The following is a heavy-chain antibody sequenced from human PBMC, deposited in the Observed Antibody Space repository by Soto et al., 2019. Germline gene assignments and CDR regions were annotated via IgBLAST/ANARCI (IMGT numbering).Heavy chain of an antibody. CDR1: GFTFSTYA. CDR3: AKNWDTTSSSSSH. CDR2: ISGTGGST. J-gene: IGHJ4*02. V-gene: IGHV3-23*01. Sequence: EVQLLESGGGLVQPGGSLRLSCAASGFTFSTYAMSWVRQAPGTGLEWVSAISGTGGSTYYADSVKGRFTISRDNSKNTLYLQINSLRAEDTAVYYCAKNWDTTSSSSSHWGQGTLVTVSS. D-gene: IGHD6-6*01.